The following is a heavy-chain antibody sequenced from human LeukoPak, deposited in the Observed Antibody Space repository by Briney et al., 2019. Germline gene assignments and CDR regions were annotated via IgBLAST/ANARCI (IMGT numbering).Heavy chain of an antibody. CDR3: AKVPAVGGYFDY. CDR1: GFTFDDYA. Sequence: GGSLRLSCAASGFTFDDYAMPWVRQAPGKGLEWVSGTSWNSASIGYADSVKGRFTISRDNAKNSLYLQMNSLRAEDTALYYCAKVPAVGGYFDYWGQGTLVTVSS. V-gene: IGHV3-9*01. D-gene: IGHD4-23*01. CDR2: TSWNSASI. J-gene: IGHJ4*02.